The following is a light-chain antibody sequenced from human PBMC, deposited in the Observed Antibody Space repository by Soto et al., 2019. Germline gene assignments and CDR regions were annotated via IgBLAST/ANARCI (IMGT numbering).Light chain of an antibody. Sequence: QSVLAQPPSASGTPGQTISIFCSGSSSNIGRNTVSWYQHLPGTGPQLLIYSNNQRPSGVPDRFSGSKSGTSASLAISGLQSEDEAEYYCAAWDDKLIYVLGTGTKLTVL. CDR3: AAWDDKLIYV. V-gene: IGLV1-44*01. J-gene: IGLJ1*01. CDR2: SNN. CDR1: SSNIGRNT.